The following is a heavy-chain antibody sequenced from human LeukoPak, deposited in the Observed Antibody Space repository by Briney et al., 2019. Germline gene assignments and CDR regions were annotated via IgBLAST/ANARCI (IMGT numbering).Heavy chain of an antibody. CDR1: GGSTSRHY. Sequence: SETLSLTCTVSGGSTSRHYLNWIRQPPGKGLEWVGYIDYSGSTDYNPSLKSRVTFSVDASKKQFSLKLSSVTAADTAVYYCARGYSSGWYYFDYWGQGTLVTVSS. CDR3: ARGYSSGWYYFDY. CDR2: IDYSGST. D-gene: IGHD6-19*01. V-gene: IGHV4-59*11. J-gene: IGHJ4*02.